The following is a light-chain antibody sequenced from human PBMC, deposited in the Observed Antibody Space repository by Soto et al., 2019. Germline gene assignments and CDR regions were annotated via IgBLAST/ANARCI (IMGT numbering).Light chain of an antibody. CDR2: GAS. CDR1: QSINNK. V-gene: IGKV3-15*01. J-gene: IGKJ5*01. Sequence: EIVLTQSPATLSVSPGERVTLSCRASQSINNKVAWYQQKPGQAPRLLIYGASTRATGISARFSGSGSGTEFTLTISSLQSEDFAVYYCQQYNNWPPITFGQGTRLEIK. CDR3: QQYNNWPPIT.